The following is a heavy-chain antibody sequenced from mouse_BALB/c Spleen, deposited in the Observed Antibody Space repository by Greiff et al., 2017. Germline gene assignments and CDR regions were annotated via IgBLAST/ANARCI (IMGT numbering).Heavy chain of an antibody. CDR3: ARRYYYGRYFDV. Sequence: EVQLVESGGGLVQPGGSLNLSCAASGFAFSRYWMSWARQAPGKGQEWIGEINPGSSTINYTPSLKDKFIISRDNAKNTLYLQMSKVRSEDTALYYCARRYYYGRYFDVWGAGTTVTVSS. J-gene: IGHJ1*01. CDR1: GFAFSRYW. CDR2: INPGSSTI. V-gene: IGHV4-2*02. D-gene: IGHD1-1*01.